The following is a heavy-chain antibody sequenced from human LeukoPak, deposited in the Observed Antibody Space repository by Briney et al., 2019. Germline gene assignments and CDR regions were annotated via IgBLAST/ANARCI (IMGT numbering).Heavy chain of an antibody. J-gene: IGHJ4*02. CDR3: EREGYSLLIVS. CDR2: ITSSGTNK. CDR1: GFIFSNSG. Sequence: PGGSLRLSCVASGFIFSNSGMSWVRQAPGKGLEWVSGITSSGTNKHYADSVKGRFAISRDDAENVVYLQMDSLRAEDTAVYYCEREGYSLLIVSWGQGTLVTVSS. D-gene: IGHD4-11*01. V-gene: IGHV3-21*01.